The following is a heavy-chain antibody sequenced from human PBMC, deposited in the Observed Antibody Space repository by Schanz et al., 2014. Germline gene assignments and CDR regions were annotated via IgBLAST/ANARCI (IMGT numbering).Heavy chain of an antibody. J-gene: IGHJ4*02. CDR3: AKDISDTSGKDDY. V-gene: IGHV3-23*01. CDR2: ISGTGGDDT. Sequence: EVHLLESGGGLVQPGGSLRLSCAASGFSFGTYAMSWVRQAPGKRLLWVSSISGTGGDDTYYADSVKGRFTISRDNSKNTLFLQMNSLRVEDSAIYYCAKDISDTSGKDDYWGQGTLVTDSS. CDR1: GFSFGTYA. D-gene: IGHD3-22*01.